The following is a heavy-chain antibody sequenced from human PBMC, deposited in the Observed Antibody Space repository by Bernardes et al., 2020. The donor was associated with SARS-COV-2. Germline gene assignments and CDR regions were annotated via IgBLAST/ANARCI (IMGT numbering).Heavy chain of an antibody. Sequence: GGSLRLSCAASGFTFNDYGMHWVRQAPGKGLEWVSGISWNTGTVDYADSVKGRFTISRDNAKNSLYLQMNSLRTEDTAFYYCAKDRTLSVYWIDYWGQGTLVSVSP. CDR1: GFTFNDYG. J-gene: IGHJ4*02. D-gene: IGHD2-8*02. CDR2: ISWNTGTV. CDR3: AKDRTLSVYWIDY. V-gene: IGHV3-9*01.